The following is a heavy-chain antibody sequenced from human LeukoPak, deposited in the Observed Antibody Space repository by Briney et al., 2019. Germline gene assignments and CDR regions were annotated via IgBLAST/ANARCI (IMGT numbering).Heavy chain of an antibody. CDR2: LYHSGGT. V-gene: IGHV4-38-2*01. Sequence: SETLSLTFAVSGYSISSGYYWGWIRQPPGKGLEWIGSLYHSGGTYYNPSLQSRVTISVDTSQNQLSLKLSSVTAADTAEYYCARAFPYDFWSGYYFGDPWGQGTLVTVSS. CDR1: GYSISSGYY. D-gene: IGHD3-3*01. CDR3: ARAFPYDFWSGYYFGDP. J-gene: IGHJ5*02.